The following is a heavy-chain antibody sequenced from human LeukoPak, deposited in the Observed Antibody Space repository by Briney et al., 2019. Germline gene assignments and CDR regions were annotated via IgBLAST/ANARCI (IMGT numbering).Heavy chain of an antibody. CDR2: ISGSGGST. Sequence: PGGSLRLSCAASGFTFSTYAMNWVRQAPGKGLEWVSAISGSGGSTYYADSVKGRFTISRDNSKNTLYLQMNSLRAEDTAVYYCAKRLGSFGVVIAYFDYWGQGTLVTVSS. J-gene: IGHJ4*02. D-gene: IGHD3-3*01. CDR3: AKRLGSFGVVIAYFDY. V-gene: IGHV3-23*01. CDR1: GFTFSTYA.